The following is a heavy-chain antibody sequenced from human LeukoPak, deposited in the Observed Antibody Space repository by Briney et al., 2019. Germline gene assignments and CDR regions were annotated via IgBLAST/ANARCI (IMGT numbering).Heavy chain of an antibody. D-gene: IGHD4-17*01. CDR3: ARHGYGDSHFDY. CDR1: GGSISSGGYS. CDR2: IYYSGST. V-gene: IGHV4-61*08. J-gene: IGHJ4*02. Sequence: SETLSLTCAVSGGSISSGGYSWSWIRQPPGKGLEWIGYIYYSGSTNYNPSLKSRVTISVDTSKNQFSLKLSSVTAADTAVYYCARHGYGDSHFDYWGQGTLVTVSS.